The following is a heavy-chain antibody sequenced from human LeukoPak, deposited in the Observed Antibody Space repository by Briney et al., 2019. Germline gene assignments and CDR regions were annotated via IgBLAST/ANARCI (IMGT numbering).Heavy chain of an antibody. V-gene: IGHV3-30*02. J-gene: IGHJ4*02. CDR1: GFTFSTHA. D-gene: IGHD1-7*01. CDR2: IRSDGSNK. Sequence: GGSLRLSCAASGFTFSTHAMHWIRQAPGRGLQWVAFIRSDGSNKDYTDSVKGRFTISRDNSKNTLSLQMNSLRVEDTGVYYCATLSLNWNYNHYFDFWGQGTLVTVSS. CDR3: ATLSLNWNYNHYFDF.